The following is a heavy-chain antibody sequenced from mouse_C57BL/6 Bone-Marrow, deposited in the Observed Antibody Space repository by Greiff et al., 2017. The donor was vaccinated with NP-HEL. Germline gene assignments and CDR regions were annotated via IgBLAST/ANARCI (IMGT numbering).Heavy chain of an antibody. CDR1: GYAFTNYL. J-gene: IGHJ2*01. Sequence: VQLQQSGAELVRPGTSVKVSCKASGYAFTNYLIEWVKQRPGQGLEWIGVINPGSGGTNYNEKFKGKATLTADKSSSTGYMQLSSLTSEDSAVYSCARRENLLLQVYFDYWGQGTTLTVSS. CDR3: ARRENLLLQVYFDY. D-gene: IGHD1-1*01. CDR2: INPGSGGT. V-gene: IGHV1-54*01.